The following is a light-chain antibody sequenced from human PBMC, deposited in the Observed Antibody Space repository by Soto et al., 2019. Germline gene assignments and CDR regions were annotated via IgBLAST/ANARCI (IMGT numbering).Light chain of an antibody. V-gene: IGKV3-20*01. CDR3: QQYGGSPYT. CDR2: GAS. J-gene: IGKJ2*01. CDR1: QSVSSSY. Sequence: EIVLTQSPGTLSLSPGERATLSCRASQSVSSSYLAWYQQKPGQAPRLLIYGASSRATGIPDRFSGSGSGTDFTLTISRLEPEDIAVYYCQQYGGSPYTFREGTRLEIK.